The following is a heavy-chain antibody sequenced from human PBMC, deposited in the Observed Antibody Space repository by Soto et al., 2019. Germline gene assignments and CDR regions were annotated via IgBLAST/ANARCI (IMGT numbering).Heavy chain of an antibody. V-gene: IGHV1-2*02. CDR3: ARDPDSSGYLLYYYGMDV. CDR1: GYTFTGYY. Sequence: ASVKVSCKASGYTFTGYYMHWVRQAPGQGLEWMGWINPNSGGTNYAQKFQGRVTMTRDTSISTAYMELSRLRSDDTAVYYCARDPDSSGYLLYYYGMDVWGQGTTVTVSS. D-gene: IGHD3-22*01. J-gene: IGHJ6*02. CDR2: INPNSGGT.